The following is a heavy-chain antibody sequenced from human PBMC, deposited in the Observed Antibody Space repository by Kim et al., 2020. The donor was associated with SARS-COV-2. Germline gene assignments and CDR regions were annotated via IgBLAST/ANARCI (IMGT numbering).Heavy chain of an antibody. CDR2: INHSGST. D-gene: IGHD2-21*02. CDR3: ARTTVVTSRTFDY. J-gene: IGHJ4*02. Sequence: SETLSLTCAVYGGSFSGYYWSWILQPPGKGLEWIGEINHSGSTNYNPSLKSRVTISVDTSKNQFSLKLSSVTAADTAVYYCARTTVVTSRTFDYWGQGTLVTVSS. CDR1: GGSFSGYY. V-gene: IGHV4-34*01.